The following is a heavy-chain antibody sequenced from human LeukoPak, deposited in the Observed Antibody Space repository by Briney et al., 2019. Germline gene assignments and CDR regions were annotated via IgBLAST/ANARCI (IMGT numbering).Heavy chain of an antibody. V-gene: IGHV4-59*01. CDR3: ARVDSNNWYDSRGYFDY. Sequence: PSGTLSLTCTVSGGFISSYYWSWIRQPPGKGLEWIGYIYYSGSTNYNPSLKSRVTISVDTSKNQFSLKLSSVTAADTAVYYCARVDSNNWYDSRGYFDYWGQGTLVTVSS. J-gene: IGHJ4*02. CDR2: IYYSGST. D-gene: IGHD6-13*01. CDR1: GGFISSYY.